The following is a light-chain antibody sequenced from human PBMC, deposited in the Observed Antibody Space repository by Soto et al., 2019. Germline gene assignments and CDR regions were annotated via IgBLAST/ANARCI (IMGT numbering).Light chain of an antibody. V-gene: IGLV2-11*01. CDR2: DVT. J-gene: IGLJ1*01. Sequence: QSALTQPRSVSLSPGQSVTISCTGTSSDIGGYYYVSWYQQHPGKAPNLMIYDVTKRPSGVPDRFSGSKSGTTASLTISGLQAEDEADYYCFSYAGSYTFYVFGTGTKVTVL. CDR3: FSYAGSYTFYV. CDR1: SSDIGGYYY.